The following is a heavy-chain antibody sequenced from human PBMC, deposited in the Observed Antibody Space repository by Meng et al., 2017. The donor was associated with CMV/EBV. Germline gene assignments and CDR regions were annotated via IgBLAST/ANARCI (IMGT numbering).Heavy chain of an antibody. J-gene: IGHJ4*03. CDR1: GGSFSGYY. CDR2: INHSGST. Sequence: SETLSLTCAVYGGSFSGYYWSWIRQPPGKGLEWIGEINHSGSTNYNPSLKSRVTISVDTSKNQFSLKLSSVTAADTAVYYCARALRFLEWLPDYWGQGTTVTVSS. CDR3: ARALRFLEWLPDY. D-gene: IGHD3-3*01. V-gene: IGHV4-34*01.